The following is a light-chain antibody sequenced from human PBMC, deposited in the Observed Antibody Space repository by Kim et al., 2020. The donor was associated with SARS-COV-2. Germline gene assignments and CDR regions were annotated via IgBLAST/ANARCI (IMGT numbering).Light chain of an antibody. CDR2: QKY. J-gene: IGLJ7*01. Sequence: VAMAPDQKAPLTGRRDNLGDKYVCWYQQKSGQSPVLIIYQKYKRPSGIPERFSGSNSGNTATLTISGTQAMDEADYYCQAWDFNRVFGRGTQLTVL. CDR3: QAWDFNRV. CDR1: NLGDKY. V-gene: IGLV3-1*01.